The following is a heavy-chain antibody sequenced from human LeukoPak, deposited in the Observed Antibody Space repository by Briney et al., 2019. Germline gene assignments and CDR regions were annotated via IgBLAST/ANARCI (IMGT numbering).Heavy chain of an antibody. Sequence: GGSLRLSCTAAGFTFNNYAMSWVRQAPGKGLEWVSHSDSGGKTYYADSVKGRFTISRDNSKNTLYLQMHSLRAEDTAIYYCADFGSGSYCFDYWGQGTLVAVSS. CDR1: GFTFNNYA. J-gene: IGHJ4*02. D-gene: IGHD3-10*01. CDR2: SDSGGKT. V-gene: IGHV3-23*01. CDR3: ADFGSGSYCFDY.